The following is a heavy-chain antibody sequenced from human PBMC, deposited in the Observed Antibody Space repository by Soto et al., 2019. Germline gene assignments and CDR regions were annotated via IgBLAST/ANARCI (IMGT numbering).Heavy chain of an antibody. V-gene: IGHV4-4*02. D-gene: IGHD6-13*01. Sequence: SETLSLTCAVSGGSLSSSNWWSWVRQPPGKGLEWIGEIYHSGSTNYNPSLKSRVTISVDKSKNQFSLKLSSVTAAYSAVYYIARVKLAAAGTLDAFDIWGQGTMVTLSS. CDR2: IYHSGST. CDR1: GGSLSSSNW. CDR3: ARVKLAAAGTLDAFDI. J-gene: IGHJ3*02.